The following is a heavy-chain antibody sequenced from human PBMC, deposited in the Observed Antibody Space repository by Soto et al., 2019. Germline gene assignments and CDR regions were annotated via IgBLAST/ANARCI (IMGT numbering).Heavy chain of an antibody. V-gene: IGHV4-39*01. D-gene: IGHD3-9*01. CDR1: GVSITSSSFL. CDR2: MFYSENT. Sequence: XGTLSLTCTVSGVSITSSSFLWGWIRQPPGKGLEWIATMFYSENTYYNPSLKTRVAVSADTSKNEFYLKLSSVTAADTARYFCARVPRIFRYFDYWGQGTLVTVSS. CDR3: ARVPRIFRYFDY. J-gene: IGHJ4*03.